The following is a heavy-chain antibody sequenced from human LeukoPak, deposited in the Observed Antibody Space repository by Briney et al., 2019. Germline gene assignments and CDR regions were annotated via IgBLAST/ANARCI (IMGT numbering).Heavy chain of an antibody. CDR2: IYYSGST. D-gene: IGHD6-13*01. J-gene: IGHJ4*02. V-gene: IGHV4-39*07. CDR3: ARAGGSSSWLGL. CDR1: GGSISSSSYY. Sequence: SETLSLTCTVSGGSISSSSYYWGWIRQPPGKGLEWIGSIYYSGSTYYNPSLKSRVTISVDKSKNQFSLKLSSVTAADTAVYYCARAGGSSSWLGLWGQGTLVTVSS.